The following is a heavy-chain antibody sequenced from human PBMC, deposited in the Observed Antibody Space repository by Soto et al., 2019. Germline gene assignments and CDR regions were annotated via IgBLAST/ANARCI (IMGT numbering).Heavy chain of an antibody. CDR1: GDTVTKYG. D-gene: IGHD6-19*01. J-gene: IGHJ4*02. CDR3: ASATSIAVAGKET. CDR2: ISFYNGHT. Sequence: QVQLVQSGGEVKKPGASVKVSCKASGDTVTKYGISWVRQGPGQGLEWLGWISFYNGHTNYALKFQDRITFTTDTSTRTASMELRSLTSDDTAVYYCASATSIAVAGKETWGQGTLVTVSS. V-gene: IGHV1-18*01.